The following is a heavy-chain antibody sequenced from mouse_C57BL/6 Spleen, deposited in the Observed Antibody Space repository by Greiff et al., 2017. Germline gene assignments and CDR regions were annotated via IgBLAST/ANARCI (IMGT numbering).Heavy chain of an antibody. CDR2: IDPSDSYT. V-gene: IGHV1-69*01. D-gene: IGHD4-1*01. CDR1: GYTFTSYW. CDR3: ARGGLTGKGY. J-gene: IGHJ2*01. Sequence: VQLQQPGAELVMPGASVKLSCKASGYTFTSYWMHWVKQRPGQGLEWIGEIDPSDSYTNYNQKFKGKSTLTVDKSSSTAYMQLSSLTSEDSAVYYCARGGLTGKGYWGQGTTLTVSS.